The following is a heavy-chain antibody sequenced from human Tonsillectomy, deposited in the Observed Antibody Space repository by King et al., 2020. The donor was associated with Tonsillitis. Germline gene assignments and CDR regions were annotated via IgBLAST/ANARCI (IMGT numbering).Heavy chain of an antibody. Sequence: QLVQSAAEVKKPGASVKASCKASGYIFTSNSISWVRQAPGQGLEWMGWISVYYGNTSYAQKLQGRVTMTTDTSTSTAYMELRSLRSDDTAVYYCARNYYDSTGFYYSIFDFWGQGTLVTVSA. CDR2: ISVYYGNT. D-gene: IGHD3-22*01. CDR1: GYIFTSNS. J-gene: IGHJ4*02. V-gene: IGHV1-18*04. CDR3: ARNYYDSTGFYYSIFDF.